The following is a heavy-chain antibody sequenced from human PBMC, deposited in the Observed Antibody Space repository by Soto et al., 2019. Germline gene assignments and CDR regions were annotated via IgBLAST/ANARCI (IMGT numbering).Heavy chain of an antibody. Sequence: GASVKVSCKASGYTFTSYYMHWVRQAPGQGLEWMGIINPIGGSTSYAQKFQGRVTMTRDTSTSTVYMELSSLRSEDTAVYYCARDLATYYDFWSGYYTGFRTYYYYGMDVWGQGTTVTVSS. CDR3: ARDLATYYDFWSGYYTGFRTYYYYGMDV. CDR2: INPIGGST. J-gene: IGHJ6*02. V-gene: IGHV1-46*01. CDR1: GYTFTSYY. D-gene: IGHD3-3*01.